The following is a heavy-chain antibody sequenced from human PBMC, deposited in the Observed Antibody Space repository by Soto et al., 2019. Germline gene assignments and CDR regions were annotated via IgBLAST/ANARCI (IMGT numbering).Heavy chain of an antibody. CDR3: ARDKRYCSGGSCYSGDDAFDI. CDR2: IYSGGST. Sequence: PGGSLRLSCAASGFTVSSNYMSWVRQAPGKGLEWVSVIYSGGSTYYADSVKGRFTISRDNSKNTLYLQMNSLRAEDTAVYYCARDKRYCSGGSCYSGDDAFDIWGQGTMVTVSS. D-gene: IGHD2-15*01. J-gene: IGHJ3*02. CDR1: GFTVSSNY. V-gene: IGHV3-66*01.